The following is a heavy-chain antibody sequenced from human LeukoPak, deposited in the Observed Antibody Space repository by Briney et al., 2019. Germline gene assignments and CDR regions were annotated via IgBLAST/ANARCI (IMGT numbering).Heavy chain of an antibody. D-gene: IGHD5-12*01. J-gene: IGHJ4*02. CDR3: VKAGSGYDYEDFDY. CDR1: GFTFDDYA. Sequence: GGSLRLSCAASGFTFDDYAMHWVRQAPGKGLEWVSGISWNSGGIGYADSVKGRFTISRDNAKNSLYLQMNSLRAEDTALYYCVKAGSGYDYEDFDYWGQGTLVTVSS. V-gene: IGHV3-9*01. CDR2: ISWNSGGI.